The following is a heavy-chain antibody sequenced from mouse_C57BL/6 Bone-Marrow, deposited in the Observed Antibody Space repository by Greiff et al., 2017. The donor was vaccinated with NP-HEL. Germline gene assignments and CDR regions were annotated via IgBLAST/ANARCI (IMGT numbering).Heavy chain of an antibody. Sequence: QVQLQQPGAELVKPGALVKMSCKASGYTFTSYWITWVKQRPGQGLEWIGDIYPGSGSTNYNEKFKSKATLTVDTSSSTAYMQLSSLTSEDSAVYYCARREYYSNYLFDHWGQGTTLTVSS. V-gene: IGHV1-55*01. J-gene: IGHJ2*01. CDR1: GYTFTSYW. D-gene: IGHD2-5*01. CDR3: ARREYYSNYLFDH. CDR2: IYPGSGST.